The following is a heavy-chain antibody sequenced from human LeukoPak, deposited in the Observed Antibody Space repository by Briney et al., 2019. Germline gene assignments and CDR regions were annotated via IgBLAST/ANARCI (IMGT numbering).Heavy chain of an antibody. J-gene: IGHJ6*02. V-gene: IGHV5-10-1*01. Sequence: GESLRISCKGSGYSFTTYWISRVRQMPGKGLEWIGRIDPSDSYTKYNPSFQGHVTISADKSISTAYLQWSSLTASDSAMYYCASMIRGYYAMDVWGQGTPVTVSS. CDR2: IDPSDSYT. CDR3: ASMIRGYYAMDV. D-gene: IGHD3-10*01. CDR1: GYSFTTYW.